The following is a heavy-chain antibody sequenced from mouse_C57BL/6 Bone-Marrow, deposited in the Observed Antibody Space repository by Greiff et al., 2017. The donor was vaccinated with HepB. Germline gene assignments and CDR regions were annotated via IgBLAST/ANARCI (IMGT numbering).Heavy chain of an antibody. CDR3: ERFTMVTPGFAS. CDR2: IRNKANGYTT. Sequence: EVQLVESGGGLVQPGGSLSLSCAASGFTFTDYYMSWVRQPPGKALEWLGFIRNKANGYTTEYSASVKGRFTISRDNSQSILYLQMNALRAEDRATYYCERFTMVTPGFASWGKGLWSLSLQ. CDR1: GFTFTDYY. V-gene: IGHV7-3*01. D-gene: IGHD2-2*01. J-gene: IGHJ3*01.